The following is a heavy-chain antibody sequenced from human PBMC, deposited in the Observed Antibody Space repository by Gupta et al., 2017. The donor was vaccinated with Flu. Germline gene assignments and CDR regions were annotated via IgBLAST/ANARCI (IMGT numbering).Heavy chain of an antibody. V-gene: IGHV1-3*01. CDR2: INGVDGDT. Sequence: QVHLVQSGAEVKKPGASVKISCQSSDSTFIQFAMYWVRQAPGQSLEWIGRINGVDGDTKYSQKFQGRITITRDTSANIDYMEVRSLTSEDTAVYYCARGASYCSKGACSWGYYFQSWGQGTLVTVSS. CDR1: DSTFIQFA. CDR3: ARGASYCSKGACSWGYYFQS. D-gene: IGHD2-8*01. J-gene: IGHJ4*02.